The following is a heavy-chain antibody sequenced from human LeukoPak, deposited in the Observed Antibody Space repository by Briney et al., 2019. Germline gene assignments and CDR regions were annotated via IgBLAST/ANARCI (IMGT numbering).Heavy chain of an antibody. CDR3: ARGTGRALYYGMDV. D-gene: IGHD1-14*01. CDR1: GYTFTSYY. CDR2: MNPNSGNT. J-gene: IGHJ6*02. V-gene: IGHV1-8*02. Sequence: GASVKVSCKASGYTFTSYYMHWVRQATGQGLEWMGWMNPNSGNTGYAQKFQGRVTMTRNTSISTAYMELSSLRSEDTAVYYCARGTGRALYYGMDVWGQGTTVTVSS.